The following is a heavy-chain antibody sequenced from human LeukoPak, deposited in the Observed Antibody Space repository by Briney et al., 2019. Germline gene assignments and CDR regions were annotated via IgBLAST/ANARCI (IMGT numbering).Heavy chain of an antibody. Sequence: SETLSLTCAVYGGSFSGYYWSWIRQPPGKGLEWIGEINHSGSTNYNPSLKSRVTISVDTSKNQFSLKLSSVTAADTAVYYCARGKGSSVPAAISDYWGQGTLVTVSS. CDR2: INHSGST. CDR1: GGSFSGYY. J-gene: IGHJ4*02. D-gene: IGHD2-2*01. V-gene: IGHV4-34*01. CDR3: ARGKGSSVPAAISDY.